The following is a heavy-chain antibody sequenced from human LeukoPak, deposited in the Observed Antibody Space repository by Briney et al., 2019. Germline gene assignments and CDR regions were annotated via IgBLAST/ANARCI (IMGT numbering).Heavy chain of an antibody. CDR2: ISSSSSYI. CDR3: ARVGYSSSWYLDL. V-gene: IGHV3-21*01. Sequence: GGSLRLSCAASGFTFSSYSMNWVRQAPGKGLEWVLSISSSSSYIYYADSVKGRFTISRDNAKNSLYLQMNSLRAEDTAVYYCARVGYSSSWYLDLWGQGTLVTVSS. CDR1: GFTFSSYS. D-gene: IGHD6-13*01. J-gene: IGHJ4*02.